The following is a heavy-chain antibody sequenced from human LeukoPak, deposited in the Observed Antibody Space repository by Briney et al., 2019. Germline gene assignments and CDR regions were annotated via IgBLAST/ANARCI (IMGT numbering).Heavy chain of an antibody. CDR1: GFTFSTYC. Sequence: GGSLTLSCAASGFTFSTYCMHWVRQAPGKGPMWVSRICPDGTVTNYADSVKARFIISRDNARNTVYLQMNSLRVEDTAVYYCVRDFRSADYWGQGTLVTVSS. CDR2: ICPDGTVT. J-gene: IGHJ4*02. V-gene: IGHV3-74*01. CDR3: VRDFRSADY.